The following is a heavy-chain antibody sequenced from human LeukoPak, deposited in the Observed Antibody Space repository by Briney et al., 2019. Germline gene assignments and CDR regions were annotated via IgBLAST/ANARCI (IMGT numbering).Heavy chain of an antibody. CDR2: INHSGST. CDR1: GGSFSGYY. Sequence: SETLSLTCAVYGGSFSGYYWSWIRQPPGKGLEWIGEINHSGSTNYNPSLKSRVTISVDTSKSQFSLKLSSVTAADTAVYYCARTCNYDFWRGYYGPYFDYWGQGTLVTVSS. D-gene: IGHD3-3*01. V-gene: IGHV4-34*01. CDR3: ARTCNYDFWRGYYGPYFDY. J-gene: IGHJ4*02.